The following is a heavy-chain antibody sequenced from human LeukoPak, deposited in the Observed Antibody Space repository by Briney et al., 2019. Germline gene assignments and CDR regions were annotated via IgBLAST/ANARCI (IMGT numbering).Heavy chain of an antibody. V-gene: IGHV4-39*01. D-gene: IGHD5-12*01. Sequence: SETLSLTCTVSGGSISSGSYYWGWIRQPPGKGLEWIGSIYYSGSTYYNPSLKSRVTIFVDTSKNQFSLQLNSVTPEDTAVYYCARDGYSGYEGDYYGMDVWGQGTTVTVSS. CDR3: ARDGYSGYEGDYYGMDV. CDR1: GGSISSGSYY. CDR2: IYYSGST. J-gene: IGHJ6*02.